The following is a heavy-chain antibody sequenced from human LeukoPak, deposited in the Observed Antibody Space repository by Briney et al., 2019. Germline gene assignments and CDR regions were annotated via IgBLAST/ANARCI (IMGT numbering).Heavy chain of an antibody. CDR3: ARDGYSYGPNWYFDL. CDR1: GRSISSYY. D-gene: IGHD5-18*01. V-gene: IGHV4-59*01. J-gene: IGHJ2*01. Sequence: SETLSLTCTVSGRSISSYYWSWIRQPPGKGLEWIGYIYYSGSTNYNPSLKSRVTISVDTSKNQFSLKLSSVTAADTAVYYCARDGYSYGPNWYFDLWGRGTLVTVSS. CDR2: IYYSGST.